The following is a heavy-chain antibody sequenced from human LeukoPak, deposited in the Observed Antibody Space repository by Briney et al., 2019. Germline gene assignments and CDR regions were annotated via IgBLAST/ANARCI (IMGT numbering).Heavy chain of an antibody. CDR2: IYYSGST. Sequence: SETLSLTCTVSGGSISSSSYYWGWIRQPPGKGLEWIGSIYYSGSTYYNPSLKSRVTISVDTSKNQFSLKLSSVTAADTAVYYCARDWGNSGYPDYRGQGTLVTVSS. J-gene: IGHJ4*02. V-gene: IGHV4-39*02. D-gene: IGHD3-22*01. CDR1: GGSISSSSYY. CDR3: ARDWGNSGYPDY.